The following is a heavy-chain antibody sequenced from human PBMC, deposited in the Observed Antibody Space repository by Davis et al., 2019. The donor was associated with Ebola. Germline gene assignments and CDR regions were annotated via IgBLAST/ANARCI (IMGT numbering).Heavy chain of an antibody. CDR3: ARASTWEMLDY. Sequence: GESLKISCAVSGFTLSNYWMHRVRQAPGTGPVWVSRINTYGISATYAVSLKGPFTISRDNAQNTMYLQMNSLRADDTAVYYCARASTWEMLDYWGQGTPVTVSS. D-gene: IGHD1-26*01. J-gene: IGHJ4*02. CDR1: GFTLSNYW. V-gene: IGHV3-74*01. CDR2: INTYGISA.